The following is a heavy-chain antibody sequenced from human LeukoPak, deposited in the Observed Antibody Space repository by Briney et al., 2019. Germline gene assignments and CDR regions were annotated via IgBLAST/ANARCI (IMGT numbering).Heavy chain of an antibody. Sequence: ASVKVSCKASGYTFTGYYMHWVRQAPGQGLEWMGWINPNSGGTNYAQKFQGWVTMTRDTSISTAYMELSRLRSDDTAVYYCASLDFWSGLDAFDIWGQGTMVTVSS. V-gene: IGHV1-2*04. D-gene: IGHD3-3*01. CDR3: ASLDFWSGLDAFDI. J-gene: IGHJ3*02. CDR2: INPNSGGT. CDR1: GYTFTGYY.